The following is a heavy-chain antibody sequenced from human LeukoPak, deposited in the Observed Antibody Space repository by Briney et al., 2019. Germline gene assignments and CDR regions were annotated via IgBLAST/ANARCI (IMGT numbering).Heavy chain of an antibody. CDR2: ISSRGDST. V-gene: IGHV3-23*01. J-gene: IGHJ4*02. Sequence: GESLRLSCAASGFIFSNHAMSWVRQVPGRGLEWVSTISSRGDSTYVADSVKGRFTISRDNSKNSLYLQMNTVRAEDTAVYYCVKGPRPDITVAHTVENWGQGTLVTVSS. CDR1: GFIFSNHA. CDR3: VKGPRPDITVAHTVEN. D-gene: IGHD6-19*01.